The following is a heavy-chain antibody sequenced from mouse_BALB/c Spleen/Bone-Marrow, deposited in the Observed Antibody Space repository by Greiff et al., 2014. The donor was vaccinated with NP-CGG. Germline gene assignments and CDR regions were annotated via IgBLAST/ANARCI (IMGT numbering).Heavy chain of an antibody. CDR3: ARYGNFLTMDY. D-gene: IGHD1-1*01. Sequence: VQLQQSGAELAKPGASVKMSCKASGYTFSSYWMHWVKQRPGQGLEWIGYISPTTGYTEYSQKFKDKATLTADKSSSTAYMQLSSLTPEDSAVYYCARYGNFLTMDYWGQGTSVTVSS. CDR1: GYTFSSYW. V-gene: IGHV1-7*01. CDR2: ISPTTGYT. J-gene: IGHJ4*01.